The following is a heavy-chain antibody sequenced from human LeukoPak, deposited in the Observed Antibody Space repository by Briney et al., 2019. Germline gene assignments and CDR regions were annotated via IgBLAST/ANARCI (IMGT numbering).Heavy chain of an antibody. D-gene: IGHD5-18*01. V-gene: IGHV3-23*01. CDR2: ISGSGDTT. Sequence: PGGSLRLSCAASGFTFSSYAMSWVRQAPGKGLEWVSAISGSGDTTYYADSVKGRFNISRDNSKNTLNLQMNSLRAEDTAVYYCAKAQYPDTTMVAHYYYGMDVWGQGTTVTVSS. CDR3: AKAQYPDTTMVAHYYYGMDV. CDR1: GFTFSSYA. J-gene: IGHJ6*02.